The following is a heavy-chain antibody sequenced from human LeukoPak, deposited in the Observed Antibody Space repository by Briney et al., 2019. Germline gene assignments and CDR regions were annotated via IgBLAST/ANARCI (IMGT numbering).Heavy chain of an antibody. Sequence: SETLSLTCAVYGGSFSGYYWSWIRQPPGKGLEWIGEINHSGSTNYNPSLKSRVTISVDTSKNQFSLKLSSVTAADTAVYYCARYKVGGWYRKLRYYFDYWGQGTLVTVSS. CDR3: ARYKVGGWYRKLRYYFDY. J-gene: IGHJ4*02. CDR1: GGSFSGYY. CDR2: INHSGST. D-gene: IGHD6-19*01. V-gene: IGHV4-34*01.